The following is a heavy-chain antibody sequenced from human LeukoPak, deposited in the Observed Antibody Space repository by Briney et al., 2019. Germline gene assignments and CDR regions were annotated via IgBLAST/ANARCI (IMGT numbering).Heavy chain of an antibody. CDR1: GYTFITYD. V-gene: IGHV1-69*13. Sequence: GASVKVSCKASGYTFITYDINWVRQATGQGLEWMGGIIPIFGTANYAQKFQGRVTITADESTSTAYMELSSLRSEDTAVYYCASSYCSSTSCYYYYGMDVWGQGTTVTVSS. D-gene: IGHD2-2*01. CDR2: IIPIFGTA. CDR3: ASSYCSSTSCYYYYGMDV. J-gene: IGHJ6*02.